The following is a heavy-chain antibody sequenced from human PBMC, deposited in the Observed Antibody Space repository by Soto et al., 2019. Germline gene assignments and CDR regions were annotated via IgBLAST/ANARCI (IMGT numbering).Heavy chain of an antibody. CDR2: LTVTGDSA. V-gene: IGHV3-23*01. D-gene: IGHD2-15*01. J-gene: IGHJ6*03. CDR3: AKNGCSYPACYPYYYYVDV. CDR1: ELKLSDSA. Sequence: EVQLLESGGGWVQPGGSLRLSCAASELKLSDSAVSWVRQAPGKGLEWVSSLTVTGDSAFYSDSVKGRFTISRDISKSTLYLQMNSLRAEDTAVYYCAKNGCSYPACYPYYYYVDVWGRGTTVTVSS.